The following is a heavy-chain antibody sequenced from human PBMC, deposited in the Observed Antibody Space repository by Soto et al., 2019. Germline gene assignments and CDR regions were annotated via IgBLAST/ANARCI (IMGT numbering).Heavy chain of an antibody. CDR2: IIDSGGST. CDR1: GSTFSSCA. Sequence: LRLSCAASGSTFSSCAMGWVRQAPGKGLEWVSDIIDSGGSTYYADSVKGRFTISRDNSKSTLYLQMNSLRAEDTAVYYCAKGSPMVRGVISFYFDYWGRGTLVTVSS. D-gene: IGHD3-10*01. J-gene: IGHJ4*02. CDR3: AKGSPMVRGVISFYFDY. V-gene: IGHV3-23*01.